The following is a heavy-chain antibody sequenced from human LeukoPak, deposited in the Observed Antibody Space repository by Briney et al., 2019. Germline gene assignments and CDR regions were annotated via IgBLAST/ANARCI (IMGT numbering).Heavy chain of an antibody. V-gene: IGHV3-30-3*01. Sequence: GGSLRLSCAASGFTFSSYAMHWVRQAPGKGLEWVAVISYDGDNKYYADSVKGRFTISRDNSKNTLYLQMHSLRTEDTAVYYCARDSAWAPSGFDYWGQGILVTVSS. J-gene: IGHJ4*02. CDR3: ARDSAWAPSGFDY. CDR1: GFTFSSYA. CDR2: ISYDGDNK. D-gene: IGHD3-10*01.